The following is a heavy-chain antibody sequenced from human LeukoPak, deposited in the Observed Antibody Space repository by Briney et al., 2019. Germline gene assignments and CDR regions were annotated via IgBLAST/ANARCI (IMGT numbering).Heavy chain of an antibody. Sequence: SETLSLTCTVSGGSINSYYWTWIRQPPGKGLEWIGYIYYRGSTNYNPSLKSRVTISVDTSKNQFSLKLSSVTAADTAVYYCASTEDLTYYDFWSGYSNGWFDPWGQGTLVTVSS. CDR1: GGSINSYY. CDR2: IYYRGST. CDR3: ASTEDLTYYDFWSGYSNGWFDP. D-gene: IGHD3-3*01. V-gene: IGHV4-59*08. J-gene: IGHJ5*02.